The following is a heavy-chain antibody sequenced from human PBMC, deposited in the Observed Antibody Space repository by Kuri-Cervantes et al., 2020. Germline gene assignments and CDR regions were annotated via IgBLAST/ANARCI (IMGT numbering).Heavy chain of an antibody. V-gene: IGHV4-39*07. J-gene: IGHJ4*02. CDR3: ARIKPPSNNDY. Sequence: GSLRLSCTVSGGSISSSSYYWGWIRQPPGKGLEWIGSIYYSGSTYYNPSLKSPVTISVDTSKNQFSLKLSSVTAADTAVYYCARIKPPSNNDYWGQGTLVTVSS. CDR1: GGSISSSSYY. D-gene: IGHD1-14*01. CDR2: IYYSGST.